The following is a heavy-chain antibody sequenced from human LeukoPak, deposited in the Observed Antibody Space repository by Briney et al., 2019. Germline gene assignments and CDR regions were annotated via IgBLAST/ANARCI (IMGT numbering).Heavy chain of an antibody. J-gene: IGHJ4*02. CDR1: GFTFSSYS. D-gene: IGHD4-17*01. CDR3: ARALRPFYGVRFDY. Sequence: GGSLRLSCAASGFTFSSYSMNWVRQAPGKGLEWVSYISSSSSTIYYADSVKGRFTISRDNAKNSLYLQMNSLRAEDTAVYYCARALRPFYGVRFDYWGQGTPVTVSS. V-gene: IGHV3-48*01. CDR2: ISSSSSTI.